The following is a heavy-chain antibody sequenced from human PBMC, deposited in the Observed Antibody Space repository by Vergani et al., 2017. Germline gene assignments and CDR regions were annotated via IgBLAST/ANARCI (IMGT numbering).Heavy chain of an antibody. J-gene: IGHJ4*02. CDR2: INHSGST. CDR1: GGSFSGYY. D-gene: IGHD6-13*01. Sequence: QVQLQQWGAGLLKPSETLSLTCAVYGGSFSGYYWSWIRQPPGKGLEWIGEINHSGSTNYNPSLKSRVTISVDTSKNPFSLKLSSVTASDTAVYYCASVAAADYWGQGTLVTVSS. V-gene: IGHV4-34*01. CDR3: ASVAAADY.